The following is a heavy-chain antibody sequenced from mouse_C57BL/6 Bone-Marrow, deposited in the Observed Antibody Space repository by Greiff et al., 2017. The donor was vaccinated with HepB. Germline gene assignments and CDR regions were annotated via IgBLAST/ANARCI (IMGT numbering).Heavy chain of an antibody. V-gene: IGHV5-4*03. CDR2: ISDGGSYT. CDR3: ARAFYYIFWYFDV. J-gene: IGHJ1*03. D-gene: IGHD2-1*01. CDR1: GFTFSSYA. Sequence: EVNVVESGGGLVKPGGSLKLPCAASGFTFSSYAMSWVRQTPEKRLEWVATISDGGSYTYYPDNVKGRFTISRDNAKNNLYLQMSHLKSEDTAMYYCARAFYYIFWYFDVWGTGTTVTVSS.